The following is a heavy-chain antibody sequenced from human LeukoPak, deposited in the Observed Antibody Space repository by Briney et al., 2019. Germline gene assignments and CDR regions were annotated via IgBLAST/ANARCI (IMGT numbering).Heavy chain of an antibody. D-gene: IGHD3-10*01. V-gene: IGHV3-21*01. J-gene: IGHJ4*02. CDR3: ARDHMVRGVTALYYFDY. CDR1: GFTFSSYS. CDR2: IISSSSYI. Sequence: PGGSLRLSCAASGFTFSSYSMNWVRQAPGKGLEWVSSIISSSSYIYYADSVKGRFTISRDNAKNSLYLQMNSLRAEDTAVYYCARDHMVRGVTALYYFDYWGQGTLVTVSS.